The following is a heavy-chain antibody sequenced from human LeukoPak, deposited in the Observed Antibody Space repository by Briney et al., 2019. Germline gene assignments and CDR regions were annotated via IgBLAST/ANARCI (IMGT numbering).Heavy chain of an antibody. D-gene: IGHD6-13*01. CDR1: GFTFNNYA. Sequence: GGSLRLSCAASGFTFNNYAMSWVRQAPGKGLEWVSGISGSGGSTYYADSVKGRPTISRDNSKNTLYLQMNSLRAEDTAVYYCAKGGTSSWHSFDYWGQGTLVTVSS. J-gene: IGHJ4*02. V-gene: IGHV3-23*01. CDR2: ISGSGGST. CDR3: AKGGTSSWHSFDY.